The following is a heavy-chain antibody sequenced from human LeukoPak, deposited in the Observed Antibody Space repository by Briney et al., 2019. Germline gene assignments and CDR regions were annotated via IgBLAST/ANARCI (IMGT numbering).Heavy chain of an antibody. J-gene: IGHJ3*02. Sequence: SETLSLTCTVSGGSITNYYWSWIRQPAGKGLEWIGRIYSSGSTNYNPSLKSRVTMSVDTSKNQFSLKLSSVTAADTAVYYCARGGDITMIVVVIGDAFDIWGQGTMVTVSS. D-gene: IGHD3-22*01. V-gene: IGHV4-4*07. CDR2: IYSSGST. CDR1: GGSITNYY. CDR3: ARGGDITMIVVVIGDAFDI.